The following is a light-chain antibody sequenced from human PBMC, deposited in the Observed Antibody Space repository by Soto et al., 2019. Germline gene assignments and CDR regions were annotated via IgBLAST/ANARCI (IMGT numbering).Light chain of an antibody. CDR3: SSYTSSSTGV. CDR1: SSDVGGYNY. Sequence: QSALTQPASVSGSPGQSITISCTGTSSDVGGYNYVCWYQQHPGKAPKLMIYDVSNRPSGGSNRFSGSKSGNTASLTISGXXXXXXXXXYCSSYTSSSTGVFGTGTKVTV. V-gene: IGLV2-14*01. CDR2: DVS. J-gene: IGLJ1*01.